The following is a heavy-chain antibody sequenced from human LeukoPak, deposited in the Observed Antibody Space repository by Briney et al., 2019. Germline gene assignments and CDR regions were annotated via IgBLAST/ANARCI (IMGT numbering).Heavy chain of an antibody. CDR2: IHNGRGN. J-gene: IGHJ5*02. Sequence: PSETLSLTCTVSGGSITSDIFCWNWIRPQPGKGLEWIRSIHNGRGNSYNPSLESRLTISVDTSENQFFLKMSYVTAADTAMYYCGKVGGNSNSWGEGALVTVSS. V-gene: IGHV4-31*03. CDR1: GGSITSDIFC. D-gene: IGHD4-23*01. CDR3: GKVGGNSNS.